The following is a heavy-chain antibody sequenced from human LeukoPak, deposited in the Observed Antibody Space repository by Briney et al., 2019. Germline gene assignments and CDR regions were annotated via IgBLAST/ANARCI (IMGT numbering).Heavy chain of an antibody. Sequence: SETLSLTCTVSGGSISSSYSYWGWIRQPPGKGLEWIGNIYYSGSTYYNPSLKSRVTISVDTSKNQFSLKLSSVTAADTAVYYCARVPYYYGSGSYYQNFGYFDYWGQGTLVTVSS. J-gene: IGHJ4*02. V-gene: IGHV4-39*07. CDR2: IYYSGST. CDR3: ARVPYYYGSGSYYQNFGYFDY. CDR1: GGSISSSYSY. D-gene: IGHD3-10*01.